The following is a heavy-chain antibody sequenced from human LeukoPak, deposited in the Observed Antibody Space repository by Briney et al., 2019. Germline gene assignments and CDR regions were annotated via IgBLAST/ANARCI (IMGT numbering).Heavy chain of an antibody. V-gene: IGHV1-3*01. J-gene: IGHJ6*02. CDR3: ASPVVRGYYYGMDV. Sequence: ASVKVSCKASRYTFTSYAIHWVRQAPGQRLEWMGWINAGNGNTKYSQRFQGRVSITRDTSASTAYMELSSLRSEDTAVYYCASPVVRGYYYGMDVWGQGTTVIVPS. CDR2: INAGNGNT. CDR1: RYTFTSYA. D-gene: IGHD3-10*01.